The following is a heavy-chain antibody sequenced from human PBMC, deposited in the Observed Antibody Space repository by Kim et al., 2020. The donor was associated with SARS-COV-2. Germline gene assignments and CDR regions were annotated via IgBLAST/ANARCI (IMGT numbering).Heavy chain of an antibody. CDR1: GYTSTSHY. V-gene: IGHV1-2*05. CDR3: ARGNTETIDY. J-gene: IGHJ4*02. Sequence: ASVKVSCKTSGYTSTSHYLHWVRQAPGQGLEWMGRINPNSGGTNYAQKFQGRVTMTRDTSISTAYMELSRLRSDDTVVYYCARGNTETIDYWGQGTLVTVSS. CDR2: INPNSGGT.